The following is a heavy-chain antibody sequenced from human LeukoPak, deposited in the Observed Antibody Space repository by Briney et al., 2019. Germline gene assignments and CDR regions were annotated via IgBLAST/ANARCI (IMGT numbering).Heavy chain of an antibody. CDR3: ARDSHHEYRSSTSCYLSSWFDP. CDR2: IYYSGST. CDR1: GGSISSYY. J-gene: IGHJ5*02. Sequence: SETLSLTCTVSGGSISSYYWSWIRQPPGKGLEWIGYIYYSGSTNYNPSLKSRVTISVDTSKNQFSLKLSSVTAADTAVYYCARDSHHEYRSSTSCYLSSWFDPWGQGTLVTVSS. V-gene: IGHV4-59*01. D-gene: IGHD2-2*01.